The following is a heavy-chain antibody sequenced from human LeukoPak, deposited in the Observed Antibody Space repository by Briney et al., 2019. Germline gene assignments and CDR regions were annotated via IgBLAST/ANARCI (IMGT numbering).Heavy chain of an antibody. CDR3: ARGPRFFTGGGVSYYYYYYMDV. CDR1: GDSPSSYY. CDR2: IFYSGST. J-gene: IGHJ6*03. D-gene: IGHD3-16*01. V-gene: IGHV4-59*12. Sequence: PETLSLTCTVSGDSPSSYYWTWIRQPPGKALEWIGYIFYSGSTTYNPSLKSRVTISIDTSKNQFSLKLSSVTDADTAVYYCARGPRFFTGGGVSYYYYYYMDVWGKGTTVTVSS.